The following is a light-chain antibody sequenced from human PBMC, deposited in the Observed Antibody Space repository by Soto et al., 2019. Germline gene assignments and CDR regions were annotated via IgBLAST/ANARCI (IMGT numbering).Light chain of an antibody. CDR1: QSVSGN. CDR3: QQYNDWYT. V-gene: IGKV3-15*01. Sequence: EIVMTQSPATLSVSPGDRATLPCRASQSVSGNLAWYQQKPGQAPRLLIYGTSIRATGVPARFSGSGSGTDFTLTISSQQSEDFALYSCQQYNDWYTFGQGTKLEIK. CDR2: GTS. J-gene: IGKJ2*01.